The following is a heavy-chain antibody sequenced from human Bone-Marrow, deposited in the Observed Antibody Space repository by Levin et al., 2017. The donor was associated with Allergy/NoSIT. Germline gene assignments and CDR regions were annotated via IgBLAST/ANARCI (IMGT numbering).Heavy chain of an antibody. V-gene: IGHV4-30-4*01. D-gene: IGHD3-22*01. Sequence: PSETLSLTCTVSGDSISSGDYYWTWIRQTPGRGLEWLGYIYYTGTTSYNPSLKSRLAISIDTSKNQFSLRLSSVTAADTAVYYCARDLDYFDTSGYYYWGQGTLVTVSS. CDR2: IYYTGTT. CDR1: GDSISSGDYY. J-gene: IGHJ4*02. CDR3: ARDLDYFDTSGYYY.